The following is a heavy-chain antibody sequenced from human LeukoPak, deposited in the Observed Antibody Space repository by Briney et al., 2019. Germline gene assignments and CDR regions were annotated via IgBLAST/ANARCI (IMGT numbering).Heavy chain of an antibody. Sequence: GGSLRLSCAASGFTFSDYALSWVRQAPGKGLAWVSGIGGGADTHYADSVKGRFTISRDNSKNTLYLQMNSLRAEDTAVYYCAKAIVGATKVDWYFDLWGRGTLVTVSS. CDR1: GFTFSDYA. CDR2: IGGGADT. D-gene: IGHD1-26*01. J-gene: IGHJ2*01. V-gene: IGHV3-23*01. CDR3: AKAIVGATKVDWYFDL.